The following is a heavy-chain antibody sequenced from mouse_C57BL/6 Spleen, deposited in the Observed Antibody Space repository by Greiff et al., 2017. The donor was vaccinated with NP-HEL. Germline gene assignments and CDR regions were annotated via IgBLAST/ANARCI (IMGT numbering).Heavy chain of an antibody. V-gene: IGHV1-82*01. CDR2: IYPRDGDT. Sequence: QVQLQQSGPELVKPGASVKISCKASGYAFSSSWMNWVKQRPGKGLEWLGRIYPRDGDTNYNGKFTGKATLTADKSSSTAYMQLSSLTSEDSAVYVCASYYGSSSYYYAMDYWGQGTSVTVSS. CDR1: GYAFSSSW. CDR3: ASYYGSSSYYYAMDY. J-gene: IGHJ4*01. D-gene: IGHD1-1*01.